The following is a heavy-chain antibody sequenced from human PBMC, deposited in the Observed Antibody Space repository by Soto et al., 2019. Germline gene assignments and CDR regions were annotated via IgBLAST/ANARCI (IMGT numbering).Heavy chain of an antibody. CDR2: ISSSGSTI. V-gene: IGHV3-11*01. Sequence: PGGSLRLSCAASGFTFSAYCMSWIRQAPGKGLEWVSYISSSGSTIYYADSVKGRFTISRDNAKNSLYLQMNSLRAEDTAVYYCARAGYDYGDYRFLGYWGQGTLVTVSS. D-gene: IGHD4-17*01. CDR3: ARAGYDYGDYRFLGY. J-gene: IGHJ4*02. CDR1: GFTFSAYC.